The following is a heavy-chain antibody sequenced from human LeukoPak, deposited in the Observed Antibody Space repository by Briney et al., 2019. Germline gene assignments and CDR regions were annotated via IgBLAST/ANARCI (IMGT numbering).Heavy chain of an antibody. CDR2: IYSGGST. CDR3: ARDRPYGSGSYHIYYGMDV. J-gene: IGHJ6*02. Sequence: GGSLRLSCAASGFTVSSNYMSWVRQAPGKGLEWVSVIYSGGSTYYADSVKGRFTISRDNSKNTLYLQMNSLRAEDTAVYYCARDRPYGSGSYHIYYGMDVWGQGTTVIVSS. D-gene: IGHD3-10*01. CDR1: GFTVSSNY. V-gene: IGHV3-53*01.